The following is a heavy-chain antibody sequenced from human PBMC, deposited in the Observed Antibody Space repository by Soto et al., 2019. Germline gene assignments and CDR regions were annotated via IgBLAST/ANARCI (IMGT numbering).Heavy chain of an antibody. V-gene: IGHV3-23*01. J-gene: IGHJ1*01. CDR1: GFTFSSYG. CDR2: ISGSAGST. D-gene: IGHD6-19*01. CDR3: AKTVPPQWLVDQY. Sequence: EVQLLESGGGLVRPGGSLRLSCAASGFTFSSYGMSWVRQAPGKGLEWVSAISGSAGSTYYADSVKGRFTISRDNSKNTLFLQMNGLRAEDTAVYYCAKTVPPQWLVDQYWGQGTLVTVSS.